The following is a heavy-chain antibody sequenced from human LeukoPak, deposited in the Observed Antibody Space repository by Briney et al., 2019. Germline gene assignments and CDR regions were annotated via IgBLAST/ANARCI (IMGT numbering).Heavy chain of an antibody. V-gene: IGHV3-30*02. CDR1: GFTFSSYG. D-gene: IGHD1-26*01. CDR3: AKDRSPGIVGATVSPLDY. CDR2: IRYDGSNK. J-gene: IGHJ4*02. Sequence: GGSLRLSCAASGFTFSSYGIHWVRQAPGKGLEWVAFIRYDGSNKYYADSVKGRFTISRDNTKKMLYLQMNSLEAEDTAIYYCAKDRSPGIVGATVSPLDYWGQGTLVTVSS.